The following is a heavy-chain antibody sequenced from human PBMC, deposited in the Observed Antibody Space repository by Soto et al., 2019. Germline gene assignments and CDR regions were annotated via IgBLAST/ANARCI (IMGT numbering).Heavy chain of an antibody. CDR2: IDPSDSYT. CDR3: ARSPPPGYSGTYSDY. V-gene: IGHV5-10-1*01. J-gene: IGHJ4*02. Sequence: GESLKISCKGSGYSFTSYWISWVRQMPGKGLEWMGRIDPSDSYTNYSPSFQGHVTISADKSISTAYLQWSSLKASDTAMYYCARSPPPGYSGTYSDYWGQGTLVTVSS. D-gene: IGHD1-26*01. CDR1: GYSFTSYW.